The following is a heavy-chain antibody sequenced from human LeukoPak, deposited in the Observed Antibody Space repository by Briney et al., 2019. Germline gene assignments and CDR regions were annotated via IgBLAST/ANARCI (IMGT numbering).Heavy chain of an antibody. CDR3: VLSREYDILTGPMGWFDP. D-gene: IGHD3-9*01. J-gene: IGHJ5*02. CDR1: GGTFSSYA. Sequence: GASVKVSCKASGGTFSSYAISWVRQAPGQGLEWMGGIIPIFGTANYAQKFQGRVTITADESTSTAYMELSSLRSEDTAVHYCVLSREYDILTGPMGWFDPWGQGTLVTVSS. V-gene: IGHV1-69*01. CDR2: IIPIFGTA.